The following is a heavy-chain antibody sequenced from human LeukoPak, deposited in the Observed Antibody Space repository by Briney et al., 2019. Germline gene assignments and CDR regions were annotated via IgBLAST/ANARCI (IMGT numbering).Heavy chain of an antibody. J-gene: IGHJ4*02. Sequence: PGRSLRLSCAASGFTVDDYAMHWVRQAPGKGLEGVSGISWNSGSIGYADSVKGRFTITRDNAKNSLYLQMNSLRAEDTALYYCAKGYSSSWYFDYWGQGTLVTVSS. CDR1: GFTVDDYA. CDR3: AKGYSSSWYFDY. CDR2: ISWNSGSI. V-gene: IGHV3-9*01. D-gene: IGHD6-13*01.